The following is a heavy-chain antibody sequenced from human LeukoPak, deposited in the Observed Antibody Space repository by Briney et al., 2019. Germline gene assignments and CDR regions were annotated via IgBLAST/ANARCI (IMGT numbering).Heavy chain of an antibody. D-gene: IGHD3-10*01. CDR2: ISYSGST. CDR1: GDSMHIYY. Sequence: PSETLSLTCSVSGDSMHIYYWSWIRQPPGKRLEWIGYISYSGSTNYNPSLKSRITLSVDTSKNQFSLKLTSVTAADTAVYYCARATPPRSESEFDPWGQGTLVTVSS. CDR3: ARATPPRSESEFDP. V-gene: IGHV4-59*12. J-gene: IGHJ5*02.